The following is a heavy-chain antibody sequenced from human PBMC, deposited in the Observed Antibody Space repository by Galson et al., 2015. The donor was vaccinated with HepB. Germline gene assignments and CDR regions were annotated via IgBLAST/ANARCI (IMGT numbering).Heavy chain of an antibody. CDR1: GFNFKMHG. CDR3: AREGYDSSGYYPGH. CDR2: ISGYNAKT. D-gene: IGHD3-22*01. V-gene: IGHV1-18*01. J-gene: IGHJ4*02. Sequence: SVKVSCKASGFNFKMHGFNWVRQASGQGLEWMGWISGYNAKTKYAEKFQDRVSMTTDTSTSTVYMELRSLRPDDTAVYFCAREGYDSSGYYPGHWGQGSLVTVSS.